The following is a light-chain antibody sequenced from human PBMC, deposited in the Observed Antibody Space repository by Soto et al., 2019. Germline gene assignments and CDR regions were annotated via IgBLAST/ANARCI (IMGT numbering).Light chain of an antibody. CDR3: CSYAGSSTYV. CDR1: SSDVGNYNL. Sequence: QSALTQPASVSGSAGQSITISCTGTSSDVGNYNLVSWYLHHPGKAPKLLIYEDTKRPSGVSNRFSDSRSGNTASLTVSGLQAEDETDYYCCSYAGSSTYVFGTGTKVTVL. CDR2: EDT. J-gene: IGLJ1*01. V-gene: IGLV2-23*01.